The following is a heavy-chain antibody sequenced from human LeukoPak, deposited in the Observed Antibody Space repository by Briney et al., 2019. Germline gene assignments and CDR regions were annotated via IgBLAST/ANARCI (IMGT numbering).Heavy chain of an antibody. CDR1: GYTFTSSG. CDR2: ISAYNGNT. CDR3: ARNNHYCSGGSCYYY. V-gene: IGHV1-18*01. Sequence: ASVKVSCKASGYTFTSSGISWVRQAPGQGLEWMGWISAYNGNTNYAQKLQGRVTMTTDTSTSTAYMELRSLRSDDTAVYYCARNNHYCSGGSCYYYWGQGTLVTVSS. D-gene: IGHD2-15*01. J-gene: IGHJ4*02.